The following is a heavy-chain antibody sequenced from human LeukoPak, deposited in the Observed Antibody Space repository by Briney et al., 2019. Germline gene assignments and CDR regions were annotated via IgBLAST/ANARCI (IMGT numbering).Heavy chain of an antibody. CDR1: GGTFSSYA. CDR3: ARASRRALDCGGDCYLNY. J-gene: IGHJ4*02. Sequence: GSSVKVSCKASGGTFSSYAISWVRQAPGQGLEWMGRIIPIFGTANYAQKFQGRVTITTDESTSTAYMELSSLRSEDTAVYYCARASRRALDCGGDCYLNYWGQGTLVTVSS. D-gene: IGHD2-21*02. CDR2: IIPIFGTA. V-gene: IGHV1-69*05.